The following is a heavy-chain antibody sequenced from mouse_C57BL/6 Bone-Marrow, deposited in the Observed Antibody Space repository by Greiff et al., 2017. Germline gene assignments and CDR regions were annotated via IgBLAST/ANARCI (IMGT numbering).Heavy chain of an antibody. V-gene: IGHV1-82*01. J-gene: IGHJ3*01. CDR3: ARWLITTVRKFAY. Sequence: QVQLKQSGPELVKPGASVKISCKASGYAFSSSWMNWVKQRPGKGLEWIGRIYPGDGDTNYNGKFKGKATLTADKSSSTAYMQRSSLTSEDSAVYFCARWLITTVRKFAYWGQGTLVTVSA. CDR2: IYPGDGDT. CDR1: GYAFSSSW. D-gene: IGHD1-1*01.